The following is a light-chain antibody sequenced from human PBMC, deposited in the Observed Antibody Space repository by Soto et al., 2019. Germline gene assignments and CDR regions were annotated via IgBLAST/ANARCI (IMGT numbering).Light chain of an antibody. CDR3: QQYATYSPST. J-gene: IGKJ1*01. Sequence: DIQLTQSPSTLSASVGDWVTITCRASQNIGTWLAWYQHRPGEGPKLLIHDASTLESGVPSRFSGGGSATEFSLTINSLESGDSGTYHCQQYATYSPSTFGQGTTVEIK. CDR1: QNIGTW. CDR2: DAS. V-gene: IGKV1-5*01.